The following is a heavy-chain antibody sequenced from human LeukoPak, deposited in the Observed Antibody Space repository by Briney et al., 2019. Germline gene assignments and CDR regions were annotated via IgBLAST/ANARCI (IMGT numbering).Heavy chain of an antibody. J-gene: IGHJ4*02. Sequence: SETLSLTCTVSGGSISSSSYYWGWIRQPPGKGLEWIGSIYYSGSTYYNPSLKSRVTRSVDTSKNQFSLKLSSVTAADTAVYYCARYEDSSGYYPSLFYWGQGTLVTVSS. CDR3: ARYEDSSGYYPSLFY. D-gene: IGHD3-22*01. CDR2: IYYSGST. CDR1: GGSISSSSYY. V-gene: IGHV4-39*07.